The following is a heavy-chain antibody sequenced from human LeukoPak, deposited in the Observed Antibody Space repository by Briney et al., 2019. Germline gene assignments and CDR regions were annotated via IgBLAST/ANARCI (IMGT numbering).Heavy chain of an antibody. CDR2: IDPSGGST. D-gene: IGHD5-24*01. V-gene: IGHV1-46*01. CDR1: RYTFTRYY. CDR3: ARDFGEMPNY. J-gene: IGHJ4*02. Sequence: GASVKVSCKASRYTFTRYYMHWVRQAPGQGLEWMGIIDPSGGSTSYAQNFQGGVTMTRDATTSTVYLELSSLRSEDTAVYYCARDFGEMPNYWGQGTLVTVSS.